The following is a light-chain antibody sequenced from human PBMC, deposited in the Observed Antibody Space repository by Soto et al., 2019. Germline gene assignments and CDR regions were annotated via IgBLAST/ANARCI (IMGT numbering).Light chain of an antibody. Sequence: EIVLTQCPATLSLSPGERATLSCRASQSVSSYLAWYQQKPGQAPRLLIYDASNRATGIPARFSGSGSGTDFTLTISSLEPEDFAVYYCQQRSNWRLTFGGGTKVEIK. J-gene: IGKJ4*01. CDR3: QQRSNWRLT. V-gene: IGKV3-11*01. CDR1: QSVSSY. CDR2: DAS.